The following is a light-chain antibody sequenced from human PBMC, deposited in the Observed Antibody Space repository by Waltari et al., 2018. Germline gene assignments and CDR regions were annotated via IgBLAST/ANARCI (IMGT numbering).Light chain of an antibody. Sequence: QSALTQPASVSGSPGQSITISCTGSSSDVGGYMYVPWYQQYADKAPRLIIYEVSNRPSGVSSRFSGSKSGNTASLTISGLQSEDEADYYCSAYRGSDVVVFGGGTKVTVL. CDR2: EVS. CDR3: SAYRGSDVVV. CDR1: SSDVGGYMY. V-gene: IGLV2-14*01. J-gene: IGLJ2*01.